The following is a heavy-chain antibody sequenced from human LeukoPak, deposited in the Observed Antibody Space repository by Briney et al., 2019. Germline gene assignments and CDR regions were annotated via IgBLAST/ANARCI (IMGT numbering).Heavy chain of an antibody. Sequence: PGGSPRLSCSASGFTFSSYAMHWVRQAPGKGLEWVAVISYDGSNKYYADSVKGRFTISRDNSKNTLYLQMNSLRAEDTAVYYCARALGYGDPYYYGMDVWGQGTTVTVSS. J-gene: IGHJ6*02. V-gene: IGHV3-30-3*01. CDR2: ISYDGSNK. CDR1: GFTFSSYA. D-gene: IGHD4-17*01. CDR3: ARALGYGDPYYYGMDV.